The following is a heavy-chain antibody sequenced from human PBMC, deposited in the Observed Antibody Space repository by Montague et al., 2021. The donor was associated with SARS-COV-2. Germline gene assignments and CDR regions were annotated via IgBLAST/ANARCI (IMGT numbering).Heavy chain of an antibody. Sequence: PELVKPTQTLTLTCTFSGFSLSTSGMCVSWIRQPPGKALEWLALIDWDDDKYYSTSLKTRLTISKDTSKNQVVLTMTNMDPVDTATYYCARSAYDILTGYYRGFDYWGQGTLVTVSS. CDR3: ARSAYDILTGYYRGFDY. CDR1: GFSLSTSGMC. D-gene: IGHD3-9*01. CDR2: IDWDDDK. V-gene: IGHV2-70*01. J-gene: IGHJ4*02.